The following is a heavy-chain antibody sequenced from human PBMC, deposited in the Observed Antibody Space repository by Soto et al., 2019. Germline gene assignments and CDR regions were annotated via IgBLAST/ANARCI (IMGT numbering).Heavy chain of an antibody. CDR2: INHSGST. CDR1: GGSFSGYY. CDR3: ARRLRFLEWLLWHYFDY. Sequence: SETLSLTCAVYGGSFSGYYWSWIRQPPGKGLEWIGEINHSGSTNYNPSLKSRVTISVDTSKNQFSLKLSSVTAADTAVYYCARRLRFLEWLLWHYFDYWGQGTLVTVSS. D-gene: IGHD3-3*01. J-gene: IGHJ4*02. V-gene: IGHV4-34*01.